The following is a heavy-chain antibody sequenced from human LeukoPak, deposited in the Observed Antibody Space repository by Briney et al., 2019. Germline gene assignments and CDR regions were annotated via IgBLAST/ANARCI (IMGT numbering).Heavy chain of an antibody. CDR3: ARLPLGDWNENWFDP. Sequence: ASMKVSCKASGYTFTTYDINWVRQATGQGLERMGWMNPNSGATDYAQKFQGRVTMTRNTSISTAYMELSSLRSEDTAVYYCARLPLGDWNENWFDPWGQGTLVTVSS. J-gene: IGHJ5*02. CDR2: MNPNSGAT. V-gene: IGHV1-8*01. D-gene: IGHD1-1*01. CDR1: GYTFTTYD.